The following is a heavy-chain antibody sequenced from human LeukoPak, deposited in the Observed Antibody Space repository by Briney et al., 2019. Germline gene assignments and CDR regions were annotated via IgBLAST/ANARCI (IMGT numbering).Heavy chain of an antibody. J-gene: IGHJ6*02. CDR2: LGRTGEYK. CDR1: GFNYTDYS. CDR3: VKDRPCGTCMHMDD. D-gene: IGHD2-21*01. V-gene: IGHV3-23*01. Sequence: GGSLRLFCSAAGFNYTDYSMSWVRQVPGKGLEWVSGLGRTGEYKYYADSVKGRFTISSDNYKDMVCLQMNSLRAEDTAIYYCVKDRPCGTCMHMDDWGQGTMV.